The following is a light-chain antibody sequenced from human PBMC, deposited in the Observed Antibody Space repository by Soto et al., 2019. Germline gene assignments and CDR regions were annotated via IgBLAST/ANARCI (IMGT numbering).Light chain of an antibody. CDR3: QQYGNSPST. CDR2: DAS. Sequence: EIVLTQSPATLSLSPGERATLSCRASQSVSSYLAWYQQKPGQAPRLLIYDASNRATGIPDRFSGGGSGTDFTLTISRLEPEDFAVYYCQQYGNSPSTFGQGTKVDIK. J-gene: IGKJ1*01. V-gene: IGKV3-11*01. CDR1: QSVSSY.